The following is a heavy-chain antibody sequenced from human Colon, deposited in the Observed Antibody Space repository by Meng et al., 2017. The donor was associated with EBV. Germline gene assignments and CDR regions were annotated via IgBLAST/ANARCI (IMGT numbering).Heavy chain of an antibody. J-gene: IGHJ4*02. D-gene: IGHD4-17*01. V-gene: IGHV4-30-4*03. CDR1: GGSISSGDSY. CDR2: IYHSGRT. Sequence: QVQLQESGPGLVKPSXXXXLACSVSGGSISSGDSYWSWIRQPPGKGLEWIGEIYHSGRTNYNPSVKSRVSMSVDKSQNHFSLRLSSVTAADTAVYYCTTLYGDSISWGQGTLVTVSS. CDR3: TTLYGDSIS.